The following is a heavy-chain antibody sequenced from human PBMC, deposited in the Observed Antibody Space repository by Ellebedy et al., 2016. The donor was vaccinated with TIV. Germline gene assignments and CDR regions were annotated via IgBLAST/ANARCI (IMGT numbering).Heavy chain of an antibody. CDR3: ARAGTYYDFWSGYSPDDAFDI. J-gene: IGHJ3*02. CDR1: GGSISSYY. V-gene: IGHV4-59*12. CDR2: IYYSGST. D-gene: IGHD3-3*01. Sequence: SETLSLXCTVSGGSISSYYWSWIRQPPGKGLEWIGYIYYSGSTNYNPSLKSRVTMSVDTSKNQFSLKLSSVTAADTAVYYCARAGTYYDFWSGYSPDDAFDIWGQGTMVTVSS.